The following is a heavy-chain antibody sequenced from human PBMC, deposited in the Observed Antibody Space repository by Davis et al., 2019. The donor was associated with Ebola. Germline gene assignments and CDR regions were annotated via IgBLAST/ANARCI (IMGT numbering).Heavy chain of an antibody. CDR2: VSTNSLYI. CDR1: GFSFTSHS. CDR3: ARSVDTPVVPYFDS. D-gene: IGHD5-18*01. Sequence: GESLKISCAASGFSFTSHSMIWVRQAPGKGLEWVASVSTNSLYIYYADSVKGRFTISRDNAKRSLYLQMNSLRADDTAVYYCARSVDTPVVPYFDSLGQGAPVTVS. V-gene: IGHV3-21*01. J-gene: IGHJ4*02.